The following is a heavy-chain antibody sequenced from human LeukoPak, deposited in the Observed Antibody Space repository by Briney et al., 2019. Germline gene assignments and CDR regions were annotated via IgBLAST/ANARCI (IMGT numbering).Heavy chain of an antibody. Sequence: SETLSLTCTVSGGSISSYYWSWIRQPPGKGLGWIGYIYYSGSTNYNPSLKSRVTISVDTSKNQFSLKLSSVTAADTAVYYCARPDSSYGDYVDWGQGTLVTVSS. CDR2: IYYSGST. V-gene: IGHV4-59*01. J-gene: IGHJ4*02. CDR3: ARPDSSYGDYVD. CDR1: GGSISSYY. D-gene: IGHD4-17*01.